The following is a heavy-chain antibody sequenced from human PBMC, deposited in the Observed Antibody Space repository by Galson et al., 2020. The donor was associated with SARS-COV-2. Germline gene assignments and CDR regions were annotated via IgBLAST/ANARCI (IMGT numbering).Heavy chain of an antibody. CDR2: ISWNSGSI. V-gene: IGHV3-9*01. J-gene: IGHJ4*02. Sequence: GGSLRLSCAASGFTFDDYAMHWVRQAPGKGLEWVSGISWNSGSIGYADSVKGRFTISRDNAKNSLYLRMNSLRAEDTALYYCAKDIGYSSGGISYWGQGTLVTVSS. D-gene: IGHD6-25*01. CDR3: AKDIGYSSGGISY. CDR1: GFTFDDYA.